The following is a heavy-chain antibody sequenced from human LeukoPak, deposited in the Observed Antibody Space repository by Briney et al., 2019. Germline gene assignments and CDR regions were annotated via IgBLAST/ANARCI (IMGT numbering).Heavy chain of an antibody. CDR1: GFTFSNYW. J-gene: IGHJ6*02. Sequence: GGSLRLSCAASGFTFSNYWMIWVRQAPGKGLEWVASIKQDGSEKQYVGSVKGRFTISRDNAKNTLYLQMNSLRAEDTAVYYCARGRYYGMDVWGQGTTVTVSS. CDR2: IKQDGSEK. CDR3: ARGRYYGMDV. V-gene: IGHV3-7*04.